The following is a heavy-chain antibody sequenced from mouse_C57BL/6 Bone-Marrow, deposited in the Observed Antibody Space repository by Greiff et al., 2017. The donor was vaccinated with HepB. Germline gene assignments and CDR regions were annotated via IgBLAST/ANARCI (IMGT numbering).Heavy chain of an antibody. Sequence: VQLQQPGAELVRPGTSVKLSCKASGYTFTSYWMHWVKQRPGQGLEWIGVIDPSDSYTNYNQKFKGKATLTVDTSSSTAYMQLSSLTSEDSAVYYCAGYDYDVGWFAYWGQGTLVTVSA. V-gene: IGHV1-59*01. CDR3: AGYDYDVGWFAY. D-gene: IGHD2-4*01. CDR1: GYTFTSYW. CDR2: IDPSDSYT. J-gene: IGHJ3*01.